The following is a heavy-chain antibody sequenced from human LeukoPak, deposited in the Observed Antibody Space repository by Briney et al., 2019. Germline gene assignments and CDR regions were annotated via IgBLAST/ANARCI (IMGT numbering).Heavy chain of an antibody. CDR3: ARDSYYDSSGDYLDAFDI. J-gene: IGHJ3*02. CDR1: GFTFSSYS. CDR2: ISSSSSYI. Sequence: PGGSLRLSCAASGFTFSSYSMNWVRQAPGKGLEWVSSISSSSSYIYYADSVKGRFTISRDNAKNSLYLQMNSLRAEDTAVYYCARDSYYDSSGDYLDAFDIWGQGTMVTVSS. D-gene: IGHD3-22*01. V-gene: IGHV3-21*01.